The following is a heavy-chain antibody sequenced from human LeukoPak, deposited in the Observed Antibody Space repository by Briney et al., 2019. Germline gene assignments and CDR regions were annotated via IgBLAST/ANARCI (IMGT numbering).Heavy chain of an antibody. Sequence: GGSLRLSCAACGFTFSSYAMSWVRQAPGKGLEWVSAISGSGGSTYYADSVKGRFAISRDNSKNTLYLQMNSLRAEDTAVYYCARTIGYGSGNDQAGGWGQGTLVTVSS. CDR2: ISGSGGST. J-gene: IGHJ4*02. CDR1: GFTFSSYA. V-gene: IGHV3-23*01. D-gene: IGHD3-10*01. CDR3: ARTIGYGSGNDQAGG.